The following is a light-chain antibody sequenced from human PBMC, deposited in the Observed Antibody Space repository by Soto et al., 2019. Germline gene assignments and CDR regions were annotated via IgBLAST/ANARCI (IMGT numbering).Light chain of an antibody. CDR2: GAS. CDR3: QQRRNWPLT. CDR1: QSVSIN. J-gene: IGKJ5*01. Sequence: EIMMTQSPAILSVSPGERATLSCRASQSVSINLAWYQQKPGQVPRLLIYGASTRATGIPVRFSGSGSGTEFTLTISSLQSEDFALYYCQQRRNWPLTFGQGTRLEIK. V-gene: IGKV3-15*01.